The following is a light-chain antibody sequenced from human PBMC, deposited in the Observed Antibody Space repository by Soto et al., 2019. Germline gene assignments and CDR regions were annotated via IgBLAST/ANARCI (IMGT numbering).Light chain of an antibody. Sequence: EIVLTQSPATLSEYPGERATLSCRASQSVSSNLAWYQQKPGQAPRLLIYGASTRATGIPARFSGSGSGTEFTLTISSLQSEDFAVYYCQQYNNWPPWTFGQGTKV. CDR2: GAS. CDR1: QSVSSN. V-gene: IGKV3-15*01. J-gene: IGKJ1*01. CDR3: QQYNNWPPWT.